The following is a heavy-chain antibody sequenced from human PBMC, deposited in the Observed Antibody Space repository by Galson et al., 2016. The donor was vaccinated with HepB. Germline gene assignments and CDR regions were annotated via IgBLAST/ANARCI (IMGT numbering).Heavy chain of an antibody. CDR2: IKSKTDGGKT. CDR1: GFSFSTFW. D-gene: IGHD3-3*01. V-gene: IGHV3-15*01. J-gene: IGHJ6*02. Sequence: SLRLSCAASGFSFSTFWMSWVRQAPGKGLEWVGHIKSKTDGGKTEHAAPVKGSFTISRDDSKNTLYLEMNSLKIEDTAVYYCIPPGSFWSGPYGIQVWGQGTTVTVSS. CDR3: IPPGSFWSGPYGIQV.